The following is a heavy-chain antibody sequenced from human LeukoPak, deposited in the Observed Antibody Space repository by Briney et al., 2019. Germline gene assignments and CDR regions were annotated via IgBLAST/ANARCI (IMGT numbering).Heavy chain of an antibody. CDR2: IIPILGIA. Sequence: SVKVSCKASGYTFTSYYMHWVRQAPGQGLEWMGRIIPILGIANYAQKFQGRVTITADKSTSTAYMELSGLRSEDTAVYYCARDPLHNYYDSSGYYPENYYFDYWGQGTLVTVSS. CDR1: GYTFTSYY. D-gene: IGHD3-22*01. V-gene: IGHV1-69*04. CDR3: ARDPLHNYYDSSGYYPENYYFDY. J-gene: IGHJ4*02.